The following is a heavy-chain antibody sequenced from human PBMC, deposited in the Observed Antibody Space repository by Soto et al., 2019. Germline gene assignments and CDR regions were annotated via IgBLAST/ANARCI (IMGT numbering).Heavy chain of an antibody. CDR3: AKDMGSGGSYYPGAFAI. D-gene: IGHD1-26*01. CDR2: ISWDGGST. V-gene: IGHV3-43*01. J-gene: IGHJ3*02. CDR1: GFTFDDYT. Sequence: GGSLRLCCAASGFTFDDYTMHWVRQAPGKGLEWVSLISWDGGSTYYADSVKGRFTISRDNSKNSLYLQMNSLRTEDTALYYRAKDMGSGGSYYPGAFAIWGQGTMVTVS.